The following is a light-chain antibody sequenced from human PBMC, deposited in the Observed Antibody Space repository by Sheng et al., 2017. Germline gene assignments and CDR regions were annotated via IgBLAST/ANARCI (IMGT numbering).Light chain of an antibody. CDR2: SNN. V-gene: IGLV1-44*01. CDR1: ISNVGSNT. CDR3: AVWDDRLRGPV. Sequence: QSLVTQPPSASGTLGQRVTMSCSGSISNVGSNTVSWYQHLPGAAPKLLIYSNNQRPSGVPERFSGSKSGTSGFLVIRGLKSEDEADYYCAVWDDRLRGPVFGGGTKLTVL. J-gene: IGLJ2*01.